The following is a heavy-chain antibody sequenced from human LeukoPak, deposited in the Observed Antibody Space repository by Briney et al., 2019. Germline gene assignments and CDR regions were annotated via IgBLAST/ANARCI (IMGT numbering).Heavy chain of an antibody. Sequence: GGSLRLSCAASGFTFSSYAMSWVRQAPGKGLEWVSAISGSGGSTYYADSVKGRFTISRDNSKNTLYLQMNSLRAEDTAVYYCAKKEYDYVWGSYPGDYWGQGTLVTVST. J-gene: IGHJ4*02. V-gene: IGHV3-23*01. CDR3: AKKEYDYVWGSYPGDY. CDR2: ISGSGGST. CDR1: GFTFSSYA. D-gene: IGHD3-16*02.